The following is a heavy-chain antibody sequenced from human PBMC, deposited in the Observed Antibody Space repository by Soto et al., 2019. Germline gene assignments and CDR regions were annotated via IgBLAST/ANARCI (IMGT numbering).Heavy chain of an antibody. V-gene: IGHV4-59*02. CDR1: GGSVTAHP. Sequence: SETLSLTFFVSGGSVTAHPGSGIRQFPLQVLEWIAYTSYTGNTNYNPSLQSLVTISLDTSNNQLSLKLTSMTAADTAVSYCARAMPAGFTHYFHPPAQRTLPTVSS. D-gene: IGHD2-2*01. CDR2: TSYTGNT. J-gene: IGHJ1*01. CDR3: ARAMPAGFTHYFHP.